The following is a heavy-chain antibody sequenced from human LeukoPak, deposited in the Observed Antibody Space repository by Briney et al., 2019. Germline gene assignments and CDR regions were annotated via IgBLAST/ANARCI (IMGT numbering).Heavy chain of an antibody. CDR2: IYYSGST. V-gene: IGHV4-61*10. CDR1: GGSISSGSYY. D-gene: IGHD3-10*01. CDR3: ARDEGFGSESYYGY. Sequence: SETLSLTCTVSGGSISSGSYYWSWIRQPAGKGLEWIGYIYYSGSTNYNPSLKSRVTISVDTSKNQFSLKLSSVTAADTAVYYCARDEGFGSESYYGYWGQGTLVTVSS. J-gene: IGHJ4*02.